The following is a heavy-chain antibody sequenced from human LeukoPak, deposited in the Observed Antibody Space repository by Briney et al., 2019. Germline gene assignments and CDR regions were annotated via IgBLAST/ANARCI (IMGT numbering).Heavy chain of an antibody. CDR3: AREVGQQLVPRL. J-gene: IGHJ4*02. Sequence: ASVNVSCKASGGTFSSYAISWVRQAPGQGREWMGRIIPILGIANYAQKFQGRVTITADKSTSTAYMELSSLRSEDTAVYYCAREVGQQLVPRLWGQGTLVTVSS. D-gene: IGHD6-13*01. V-gene: IGHV1-69*04. CDR1: GGTFSSYA. CDR2: IIPILGIA.